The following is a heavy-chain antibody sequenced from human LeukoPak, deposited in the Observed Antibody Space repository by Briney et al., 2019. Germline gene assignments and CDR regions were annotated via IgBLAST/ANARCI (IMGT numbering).Heavy chain of an antibody. Sequence: GGSLRLSCAASGFTFSDYYMSWIRQAPGKGLEWVSYISSSGSTIYYADSVKGRFTISRDNAKHSLYLQMNSLRAEDTAVYYCARDPRAGWSYFNLYYFDYWGQGTLVTVSS. CDR3: ARDPRAGWSYFNLYYFDY. CDR1: GFTFSDYY. V-gene: IGHV3-11*01. J-gene: IGHJ4*02. D-gene: IGHD1-26*01. CDR2: ISSSGSTI.